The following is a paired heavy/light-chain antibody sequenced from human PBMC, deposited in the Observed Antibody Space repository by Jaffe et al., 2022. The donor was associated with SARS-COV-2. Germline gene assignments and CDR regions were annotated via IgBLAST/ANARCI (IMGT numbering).Light chain of an antibody. CDR1: NIGSKS. CDR2: DDS. V-gene: IGLV3-21*02. CDR3: QVWDSSSDHYV. Sequence: SYVLTQPPSVSVAPGQTARITCGGNNIGSKSVHWYQQKPGQAPVLVVYDDSDRPSGIPERFSGSNSGNTATLTISRVEAGDEADYYCQVWDSSSDHYVFGTGTKVTVL. J-gene: IGLJ1*01.
Heavy chain of an antibody. CDR1: GFTFSSYS. D-gene: IGHD3-3*01. Sequence: EVQLVESGGGLVKPGGSLRLSCAASGFTFSSYSMNWVRQAPGKGLEWVSSISSSSSYIYYADSVKGRFTISRDNAKNSLYLQMNSLRAEDTAVYYCARDRKRGPIFGVVPQYYYGMDVWGQGTTVTVSS. J-gene: IGHJ6*02. CDR3: ARDRKRGPIFGVVPQYYYGMDV. CDR2: ISSSSSYI. V-gene: IGHV3-21*01.